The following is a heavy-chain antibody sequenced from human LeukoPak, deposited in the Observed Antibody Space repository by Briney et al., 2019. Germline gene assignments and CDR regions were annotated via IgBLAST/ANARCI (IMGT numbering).Heavy chain of an antibody. V-gene: IGHV3-23*01. J-gene: IGHJ4*02. Sequence: GGSLRLSCAASGFTFNSYAMSWVRQASGKGLEWVSTVTGSGSATYYADSVKGRFTISRDNSKNTLYLQMNSLRAEDTAVYYCAKGENSYGYESPGFDYWGQGTLVTVSS. CDR1: GFTFNSYA. CDR3: AKGENSYGYESPGFDY. CDR2: VTGSGSAT. D-gene: IGHD5-18*01.